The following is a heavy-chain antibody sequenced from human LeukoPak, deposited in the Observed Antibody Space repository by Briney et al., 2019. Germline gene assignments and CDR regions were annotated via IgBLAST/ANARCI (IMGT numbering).Heavy chain of an antibody. CDR1: GLTFSSYW. D-gene: IGHD4-17*01. J-gene: IGHJ4*02. V-gene: IGHV3-74*01. CDR2: INSDGSST. Sequence: PGGSLRLSCAASGLTFSSYWMHWVRHAPGKGLVWASRINSDGSSTSYADSLKGRITISRDNAKNTLYLQMNSLRAEDTAVYYCARAPYGDFHSPFDYWGQGTLVTVSS. CDR3: ARAPYGDFHSPFDY.